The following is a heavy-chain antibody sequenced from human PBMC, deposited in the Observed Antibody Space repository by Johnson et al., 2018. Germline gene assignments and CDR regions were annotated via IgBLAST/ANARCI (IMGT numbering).Heavy chain of an antibody. CDR3: ARPSYDCWSPPADV. CDR1: GGTFSSYA. D-gene: IGHD3-3*01. Sequence: QVQLVESGAEVKKPGSSVKVSCNASGGTFSSYAISWVRQAPGQGLEWMGGNITIFGTANYAQKFEGRVTITADESTGTANMELSILRSEETAVCYCARPSYDCWSPPADVWGKGTTVTVSS. V-gene: IGHV1-69*01. CDR2: NITIFGTA. J-gene: IGHJ6*04.